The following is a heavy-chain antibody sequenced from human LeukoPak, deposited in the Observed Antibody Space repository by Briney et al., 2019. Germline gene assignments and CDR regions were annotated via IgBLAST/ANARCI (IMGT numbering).Heavy chain of an antibody. D-gene: IGHD1-14*01. J-gene: IGHJ3*02. Sequence: SETLSLTCAVYGGSFSGYYWSWIRQPPGKGLEWIGEINHSGSTNYNPSLKSRVTISVDPSKNQFSLKLSSVTAADTAVYYCARLKTTGSWGAFDIWGQGTMVTVSS. V-gene: IGHV4-34*01. CDR2: INHSGST. CDR3: ARLKTTGSWGAFDI. CDR1: GGSFSGYY.